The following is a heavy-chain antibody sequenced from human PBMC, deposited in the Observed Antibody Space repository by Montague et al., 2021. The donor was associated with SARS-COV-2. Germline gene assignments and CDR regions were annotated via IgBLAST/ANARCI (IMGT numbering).Heavy chain of an antibody. CDR2: IYYRGST. CDR3: AREGLHNWFDP. V-gene: IGHV4-59*01. J-gene: IGHJ5*02. Sequence: SETLSLTCTVSNGSINSYYWSWVRQPPGKRLEWIGYIYYRGSTNYNPSLESRVTMSIDTSKNQFSLKLRSVTAADTAVCFCAREGLHNWFDPWGQGTLVIVSS. CDR1: NGSINSYY.